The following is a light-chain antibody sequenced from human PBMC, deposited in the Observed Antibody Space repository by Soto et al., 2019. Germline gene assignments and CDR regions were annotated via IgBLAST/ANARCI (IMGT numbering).Light chain of an antibody. Sequence: EIVLTQSPATLSLSPGERATLSCRASQNISVYLAWYRQKPGQAPRLLIYAASNRATGIPARFSGGGSGTDFTLTISRLEPEDFAFYYCQQYNKWPITFGQGTRLEIK. CDR3: QQYNKWPIT. V-gene: IGKV3-11*01. CDR1: QNISVY. CDR2: AAS. J-gene: IGKJ5*01.